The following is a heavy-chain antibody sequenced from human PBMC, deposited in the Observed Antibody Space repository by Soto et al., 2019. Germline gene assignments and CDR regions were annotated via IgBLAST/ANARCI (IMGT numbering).Heavy chain of an antibody. V-gene: IGHV1-2*02. CDR1: GYTFTGYY. J-gene: IGHJ4*02. D-gene: IGHD3-22*01. CDR2: INPNSGGT. CDR3: VRDLYGSGYYGAHGY. Sequence: SVKVSCKASGYTFTGYYMHWVRQAPGQGLEWMGWINPNSGGTNYAQKFQGRVTMTRDTSISTAYMELSRLRSDDTAVYYCVRDLYGSGYYGAHGYWGQGTLVTVSS.